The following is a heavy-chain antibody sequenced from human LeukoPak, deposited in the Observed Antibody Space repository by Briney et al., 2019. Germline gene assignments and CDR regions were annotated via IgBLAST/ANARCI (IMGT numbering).Heavy chain of an antibody. D-gene: IGHD1-26*01. Sequence: PGRSLRLSCAASGFTFDDYAMHWVRQAPGKGLEWVSGISWNSGSIGYADSVKGRFTISRDNAKNSLYLQMNSLRAEDTALYYCAKDILVGSGSYSAFDYWGQGTLVTVSS. V-gene: IGHV3-9*01. CDR3: AKDILVGSGSYSAFDY. J-gene: IGHJ4*02. CDR1: GFTFDDYA. CDR2: ISWNSGSI.